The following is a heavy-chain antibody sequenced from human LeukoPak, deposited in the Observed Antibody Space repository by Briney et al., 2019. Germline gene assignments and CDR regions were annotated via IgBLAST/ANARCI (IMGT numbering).Heavy chain of an antibody. Sequence: ASVKVSCKASGYTFTSYGISWVRQAPGQGLEWVGWISAYNGNTNYAQKLQGRVTMTTDTSTSTAYMELRSLRSDDTAVYYCARGLNYYDSSGLTYWGQGTLVTVSS. CDR2: ISAYNGNT. J-gene: IGHJ4*02. V-gene: IGHV1-18*01. CDR3: ARGLNYYDSSGLTY. D-gene: IGHD3-22*01. CDR1: GYTFTSYG.